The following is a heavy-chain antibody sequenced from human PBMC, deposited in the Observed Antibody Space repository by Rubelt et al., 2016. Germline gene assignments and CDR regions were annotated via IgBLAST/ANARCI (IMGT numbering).Heavy chain of an antibody. D-gene: IGHD2-2*01. CDR2: IYSVGST. J-gene: IGHJ6*02. V-gene: IGHV3-53*01. Sequence: EVQLVESGGGLVQPGGSLRLSCAASGFTVSSNYMSWVRQAPGKGLEWVSVIYSVGSTDYADSVKGPFTISRENSKNTVYLQMNSLRAEDTAVYYCARMRVVVVGMDVWGQGTTVTVSS. CDR1: GFTVSSNY. CDR3: ARMRVVVVGMDV.